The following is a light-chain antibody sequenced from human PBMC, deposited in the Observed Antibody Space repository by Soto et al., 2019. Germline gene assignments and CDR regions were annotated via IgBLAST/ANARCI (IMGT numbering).Light chain of an antibody. J-gene: IGKJ5*01. CDR3: RQDTSWHPIT. CDR2: NVS. Sequence: VLTLTPLSSPATLGQPASISCTSSQSLVHHDRNTSYNGFHQRPAHPPRRLIYNVSNRDAGVTDRFSGSGAATDFTLKISSVQDADVGVYYCRQDTSWHPITFGQGRLLEV. V-gene: IGKV2-30*02. CDR1: QSLVHHDRNTS.